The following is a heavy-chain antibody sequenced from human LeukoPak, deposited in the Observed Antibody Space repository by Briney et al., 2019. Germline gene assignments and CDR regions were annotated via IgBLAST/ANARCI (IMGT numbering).Heavy chain of an antibody. D-gene: IGHD5-18*01. CDR2: INTDNSDT. V-gene: IGHV5-51*01. J-gene: IGHJ4*02. CDR1: GYSFTSYW. CDR3: SRGGYNYGFDY. Sequence: GESLKISCKGSGYSFTSYWIGWVRQMPGKGLEWMGIINTDNSDTRYSPSFRGQVTISADKSISTAYLQWSSLKASDTAMYYCSRGGYNYGFDYWGQGTLVTVSS.